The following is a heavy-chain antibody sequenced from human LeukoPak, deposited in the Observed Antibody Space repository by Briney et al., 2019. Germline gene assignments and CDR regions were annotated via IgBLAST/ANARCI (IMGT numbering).Heavy chain of an antibody. V-gene: IGHV4-61*02. D-gene: IGHD1-1*01. CDR1: GGSISSDSDY. Sequence: KPSETLSLTCTVSGGSISSDSDYWSWIRQPAGKGLEWIGRIYSGSTDYNPSLRSRLTISVDTSKNQFSLKLSSVTAADTAVYYCARGRVSGTTLYFDYWGQGTLFTASS. CDR3: ARGRVSGTTLYFDY. CDR2: IYSGST. J-gene: IGHJ4*02.